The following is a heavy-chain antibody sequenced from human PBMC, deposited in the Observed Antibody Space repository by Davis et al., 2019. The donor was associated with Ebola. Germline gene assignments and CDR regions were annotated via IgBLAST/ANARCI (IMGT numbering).Heavy chain of an antibody. CDR1: GYTFTSYG. D-gene: IGHD6-13*01. V-gene: IGHV1-18*04. J-gene: IGHJ4*02. Sequence: ASVQVSCKASGYTFTSYGISWVRQAPGQGLEWMGWISAYNGNTNYAQKLQGRVTMTTDTSTSTAYMELRSLRSDDTAVYYCANIAAAGTWDYWGQGTLVTVSS. CDR3: ANIAAAGTWDY. CDR2: ISAYNGNT.